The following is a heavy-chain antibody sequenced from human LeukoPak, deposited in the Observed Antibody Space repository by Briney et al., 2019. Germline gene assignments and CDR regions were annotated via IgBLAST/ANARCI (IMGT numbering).Heavy chain of an antibody. D-gene: IGHD5-18*01. CDR2: ISSSSSYI. CDR1: GFTFSSYS. J-gene: IGHJ5*02. V-gene: IGHV3-21*01. CDR3: VRDWPGDSYGADP. Sequence: GGSLRLSCAASGFTFSSYSMNWVRQAPGKGLEWVSSISSSSSYIYYADSVKGRFTISRDNAKNSLYLQMNSLRAEDTAVYYCVRDWPGDSYGADPWGQGTLVTVSS.